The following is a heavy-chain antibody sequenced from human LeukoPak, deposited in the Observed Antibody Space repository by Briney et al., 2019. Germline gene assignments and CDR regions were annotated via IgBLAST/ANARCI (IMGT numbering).Heavy chain of an antibody. CDR3: AKDLADRYSLEY. Sequence: GGSLRLSCAASGFTFRNYAMYWVRQAPGKGLERVAFTNYDGSDRCYAETVRGRFTVSRDNSKNTLYLQMNSLRTEDTAVYYCAKDLADRYSLEYWGQGTMVTVPS. CDR1: GFTFRNYA. D-gene: IGHD2-15*01. J-gene: IGHJ4*02. V-gene: IGHV3-30*02. CDR2: TNYDGSDR.